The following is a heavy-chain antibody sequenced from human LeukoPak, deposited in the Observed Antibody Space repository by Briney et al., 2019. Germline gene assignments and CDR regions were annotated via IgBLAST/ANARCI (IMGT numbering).Heavy chain of an antibody. CDR2: IIPILGIA. CDR1: GGTFSSYA. V-gene: IGHV1-69*04. CDR3: AGLGYCSSTSCYTRYYYYGMDV. J-gene: IGHJ6*02. Sequence: SVKVSCKASGGTFSSYAISWVRQAPGQGLEWMGRIIPILGIANYAQKFQGRVTITADKSTSTAYMELSSLRSEDTAVYYCAGLGYCSSTSCYTRYYYYGMDVWGQGTTVTVSS. D-gene: IGHD2-2*02.